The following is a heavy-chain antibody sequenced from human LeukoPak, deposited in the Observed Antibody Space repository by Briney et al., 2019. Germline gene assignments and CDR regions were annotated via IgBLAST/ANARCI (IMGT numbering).Heavy chain of an antibody. CDR2: MSSGSRYI. CDR3: ARDRPTGASRVFVVQ. D-gene: IGHD2-15*01. J-gene: IGHJ4*02. CDR1: GFTFGDYA. Sequence: GGSLRLSCTASGFTFGDYAMTWVRQAPGKGLEWISSMSSGSRYIYYADSVRGRFTISRDNTRNSLFLLMNNLRAEDTAIYYCARDRPTGASRVFVVQWGQGTPVTVSS. V-gene: IGHV3-21*06.